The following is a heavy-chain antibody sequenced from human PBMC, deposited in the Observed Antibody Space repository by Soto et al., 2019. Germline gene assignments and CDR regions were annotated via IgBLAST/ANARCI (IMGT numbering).Heavy chain of an antibody. CDR2: IYYSGST. V-gene: IGHV4-30-4*01. CDR1: GGSISSGDYY. Sequence: PSETLSLTCTVSGGSISSGDYYWSWIRQPPGKGLEWIGYIYYSGSTYYNPSLKSRVTISVDTSKNQFSLKLSSVTAADTAVYYCARGAVVTSPPEYFQHWGQGTLVTVSS. CDR3: ARGAVVTSPPEYFQH. J-gene: IGHJ1*01. D-gene: IGHD2-21*02.